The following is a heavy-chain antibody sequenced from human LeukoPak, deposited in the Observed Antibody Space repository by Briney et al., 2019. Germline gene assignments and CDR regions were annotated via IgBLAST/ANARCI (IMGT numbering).Heavy chain of an antibody. CDR1: GYTFTTYG. CDR3: ARPRAAPGSYYFDY. J-gene: IGHJ4*02. D-gene: IGHD6-13*01. Sequence: AASVKVSCKASGYTFTTYGISWVRQAPGQGLEWMGWISAYNGNTNYAQKFQGRVTMTTDTSTSTAYMDLRSLRSDDSAVYYCARPRAAPGSYYFDYWGQGTLVTVSS. CDR2: ISAYNGNT. V-gene: IGHV1-18*01.